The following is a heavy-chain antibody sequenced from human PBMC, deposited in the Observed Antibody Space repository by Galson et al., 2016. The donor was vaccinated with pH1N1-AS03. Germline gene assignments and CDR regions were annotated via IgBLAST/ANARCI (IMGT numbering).Heavy chain of an antibody. D-gene: IGHD3-22*01. J-gene: IGHJ3*01. CDR1: GFTFSNYA. V-gene: IGHV3-23*01. CDR2: ISGSGGST. CDR3: AKKFYYDSSGHHLDVADV. Sequence: SLRLSCAASGFTFSNYAMTWVRQAPGEGLEWVSSISGSGGSTNSADSVRDRFSISRDNSKNTLFLQMNRLRAEDTAVDYCAKKFYYDSSGHHLDVADVWCQGTAVTVSS.